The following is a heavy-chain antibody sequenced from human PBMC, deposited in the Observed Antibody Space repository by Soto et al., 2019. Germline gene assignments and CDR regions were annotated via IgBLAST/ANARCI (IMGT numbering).Heavy chain of an antibody. CDR2: IWYDGSNK. D-gene: IGHD3-3*01. Sequence: GGSLRLSCAASGFTFSSYGMHWVRQAPGKGLEWVAVIWYDGSNKYYADSVKGRFTISRDNSKNTLYLQMNSLRAEDTAVYYCARDPDFWSGKNVGGWFDPWGQGTLVTVSS. J-gene: IGHJ5*02. CDR3: ARDPDFWSGKNVGGWFDP. V-gene: IGHV3-33*01. CDR1: GFTFSSYG.